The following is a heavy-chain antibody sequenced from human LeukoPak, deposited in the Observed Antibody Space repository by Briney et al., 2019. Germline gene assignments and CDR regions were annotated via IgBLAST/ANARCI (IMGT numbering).Heavy chain of an antibody. CDR2: TFCRSQCYN. V-gene: IGHV6-1*01. J-gene: IGHJ4*02. CDR3: ARASYSSSWSIDY. Sequence: SQTLSLTCAISGDSVSSNSAAWNWIRQSPSRGLEWLGRTFCRSQCYNDYAVSVKRRIIINPDTSKNQLSLQLNSVTPEDTAVYYCARASYSSSWSIDYWGQGTRVTVSS. CDR1: GDSVSSNSAA. D-gene: IGHD6-13*01.